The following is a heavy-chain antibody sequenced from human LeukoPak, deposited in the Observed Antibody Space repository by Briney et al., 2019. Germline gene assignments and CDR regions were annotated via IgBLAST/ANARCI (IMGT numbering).Heavy chain of an antibody. CDR1: GFTFSSYA. D-gene: IGHD6-13*01. V-gene: IGHV4-34*01. CDR2: INHSGST. J-gene: IGHJ4*02. CDR3: ARGLNRRWIAAASPLRY. Sequence: GSLRLSCAASGFTFSSYAMSWIRQPPGKGLEWIGEINHSGSTNYNPSLKSRVTISVDTSKNQFSLKLSSVTAADTAVYYCARGLNRRWIAAASPLRYWGQGTLVTVSS.